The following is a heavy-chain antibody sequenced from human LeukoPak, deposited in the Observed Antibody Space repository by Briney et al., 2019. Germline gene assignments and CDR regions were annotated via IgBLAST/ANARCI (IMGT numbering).Heavy chain of an antibody. D-gene: IGHD1-1*01. V-gene: IGHV1-8*01. J-gene: IGHJ3*02. CDR2: MNPNSGNT. CDR1: GYTFTSYD. CDR3: ARARTARYDASDI. Sequence: ASVKVSCKASGYTFTSYDINWVRQATGQGLEWMGWMNPNSGNTGYAQKFQGRVTMTRNTSISTAYMELSSLRSEDTAVYYCARARTARYDASDIWGQGTMVTVSS.